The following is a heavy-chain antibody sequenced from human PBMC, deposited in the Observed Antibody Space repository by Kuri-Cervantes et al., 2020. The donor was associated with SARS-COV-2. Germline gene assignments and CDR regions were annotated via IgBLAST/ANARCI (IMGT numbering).Heavy chain of an antibody. D-gene: IGHD2/OR15-2a*01. CDR2: IRYDGSNK. CDR3: AREHLSVFYVFDY. V-gene: IGHV3-30*02. Sequence: GGSLRLSCAASGFTFSSYGMHWVRQAPGKGLEWVAFIRYDGSNKYYADSVKGRFTISRDNAKNSLYLQMNSLRAEDTAVYYCAREHLSVFYVFDYWGQGTLVTVSS. CDR1: GFTFSSYG. J-gene: IGHJ4*02.